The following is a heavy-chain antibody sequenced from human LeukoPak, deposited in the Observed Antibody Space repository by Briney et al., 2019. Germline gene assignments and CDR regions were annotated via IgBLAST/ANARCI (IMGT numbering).Heavy chain of an antibody. Sequence: GGSLRLSCAASGFTFSSYAMHWVRQAPGKGLEWVAVISYDGSNKYYADSVKGRFTISRDNSKNTLYLQMNSLRAEDTAVYYCAKESSPYYDYVWGSYRYLSSPSYWGQGTLVTVSS. CDR1: GFTFSSYA. V-gene: IGHV3-30-3*01. J-gene: IGHJ4*02. D-gene: IGHD3-16*02. CDR2: ISYDGSNK. CDR3: AKESSPYYDYVWGSYRYLSSPSY.